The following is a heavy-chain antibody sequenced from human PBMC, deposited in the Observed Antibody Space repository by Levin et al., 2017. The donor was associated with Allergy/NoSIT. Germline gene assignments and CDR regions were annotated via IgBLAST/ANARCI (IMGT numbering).Heavy chain of an antibody. CDR1: GFIFSNAW. D-gene: IGHD4-11*01. V-gene: IGHV3-15*01. J-gene: IGHJ6*02. Sequence: PGGSLRLSCAASGFIFSNAWMSWVRQAPGKGLEWVGRIKSKTDGGTTDYAAPVKGRFTISRDDSKNTLYLQMNSLKTEDTAVYYCTTVYSNRYFYFYYGMDVWGQGTTVTVSS. CDR3: TTVYSNRYFYFYYGMDV. CDR2: IKSKTDGGTT.